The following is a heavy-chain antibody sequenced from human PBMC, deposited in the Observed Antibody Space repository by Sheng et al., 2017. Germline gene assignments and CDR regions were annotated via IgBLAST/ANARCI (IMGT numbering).Heavy chain of an antibody. CDR2: INHSGST. D-gene: IGHD3-16*01. CDR1: GGSFSGYY. CDR3: ARGSRGLGRWFDP. V-gene: IGHV4-34*01. Sequence: QVQLQQWGAGLLKPSETLSLTCAVYGGSFSGYYWSWIRQPPGKGLEWIGEINHSGSTNYNPSLKSRVTISVDTSKNQFSLKLSSVTAADTAVYYCARGSRGLGRWFDPWGQGTLVTVSS. J-gene: IGHJ5*02.